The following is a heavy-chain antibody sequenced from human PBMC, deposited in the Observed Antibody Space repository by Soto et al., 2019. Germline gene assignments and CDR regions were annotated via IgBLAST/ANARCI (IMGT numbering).Heavy chain of an antibody. D-gene: IGHD2-21*02. CDR3: ARATAAIHLNY. J-gene: IGHJ4*02. V-gene: IGHV4-34*01. CDR1: GGSLSGNY. CDR2: THHSGST. Sequence: SETLSLTCAVYGGSLSGNYWGWIRQPPGKGLEWIGETHHSGSTAYNPSLKSRVTISVDTSRNQFSLKLNSVTAADTAVYYCARATAAIHLNYWSQGTLVTVSS.